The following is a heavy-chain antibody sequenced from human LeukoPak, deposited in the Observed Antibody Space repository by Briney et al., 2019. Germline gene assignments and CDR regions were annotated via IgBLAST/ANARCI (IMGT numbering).Heavy chain of an antibody. CDR1: GGSFSGYY. D-gene: IGHD3-10*01. J-gene: IGHJ6*02. CDR2: IYYSGST. CDR3: ARQYYYGSGRYYYGMDV. Sequence: SETLSLTCAVYGGSFSGYYWSWIRQPPGKGLEWIGYIYYSGSTNYNPSLKSRVTISVDTSKNQFSLKLSSVTAADTAVYYCARQYYYGSGRYYYGMDVWGQGTTVTVSS. V-gene: IGHV4-59*08.